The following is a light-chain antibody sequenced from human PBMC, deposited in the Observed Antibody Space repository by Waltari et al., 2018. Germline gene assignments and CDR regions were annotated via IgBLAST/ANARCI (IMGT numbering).Light chain of an antibody. J-gene: IGKJ5*01. CDR2: DAS. CDR1: QSVSSY. V-gene: IGKV3-11*01. Sequence: EIVLTQSPATLSLSPGERATLSCRASQSVSSYLAWYQQKPGQAPRLLIYDASNRATGIPARFSGSGSGTDFTLTISSLEPEDFAVYYCQQRSSWPPITFRQGTRLEI. CDR3: QQRSSWPPIT.